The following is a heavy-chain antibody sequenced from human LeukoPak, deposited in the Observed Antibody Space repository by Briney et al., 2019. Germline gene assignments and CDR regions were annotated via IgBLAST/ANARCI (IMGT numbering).Heavy chain of an antibody. D-gene: IGHD3-9*01. Sequence: QPGGSLRLSCAASGFTFGSYALSWVRQAPGKGLEWVSAISVSGGDTYYADSVKGRFTISRDNSNCTLYLQMDSLRAEDTAVYYCAKRDIYPDSWGQGTLVTVSS. CDR3: AKRDIYPDS. CDR2: ISVSGGDT. V-gene: IGHV3-23*01. J-gene: IGHJ4*02. CDR1: GFTFGSYA.